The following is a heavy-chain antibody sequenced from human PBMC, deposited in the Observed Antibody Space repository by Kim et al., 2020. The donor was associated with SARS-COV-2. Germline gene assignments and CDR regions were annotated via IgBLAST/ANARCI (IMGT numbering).Heavy chain of an antibody. CDR2: ISRNSDYI. CDR1: EFTFSRYS. V-gene: IGHV3-21*01. Sequence: GGSLRLSCAASEFTFSRYSMNWVRQAPGKGLEWVSTISRNSDYIYYADSVEGRFTISRDNAKNSLYLQMNSLRADDTAMYYCARDLSLGRPGGFDYWGQGTLVTVPS. CDR3: ARDLSLGRPGGFDY. D-gene: IGHD3-10*01. J-gene: IGHJ4*02.